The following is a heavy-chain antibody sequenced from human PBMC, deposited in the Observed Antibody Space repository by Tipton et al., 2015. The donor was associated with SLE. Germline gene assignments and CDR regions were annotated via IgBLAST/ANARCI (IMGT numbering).Heavy chain of an antibody. CDR2: ISSSSSYI. CDR3: AREGYSSSWYKY. Sequence: SLRLSCAASGFTFSSYSMNWVRQAPGKGLEWVSSISSSSSYIYYADSVKGRFTISRDNAKNSLYLQMNSLRAEDTAVYYCAREGYSSSWYKYWGQGTLVTVSS. J-gene: IGHJ4*02. D-gene: IGHD6-13*01. V-gene: IGHV3-21*03. CDR1: GFTFSSYS.